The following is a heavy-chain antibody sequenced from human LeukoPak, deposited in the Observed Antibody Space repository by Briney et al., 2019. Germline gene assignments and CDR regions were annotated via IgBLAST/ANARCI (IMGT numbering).Heavy chain of an antibody. CDR3: ARQYCSGGSCPFDY. CDR2: IYYSGST. V-gene: IGHV4-59*01. Sequence: SETLSLTCTVSGGSISSYYRSWLRQPPGKGLEWIGYIYYSGSTNYNPSLKSRVTISVDTSKNPFSLKLSSVTAADTAVYYCARQYCSGGSCPFDYWGQGTLVTVSS. CDR1: GGSISSYY. J-gene: IGHJ4*02. D-gene: IGHD2-15*01.